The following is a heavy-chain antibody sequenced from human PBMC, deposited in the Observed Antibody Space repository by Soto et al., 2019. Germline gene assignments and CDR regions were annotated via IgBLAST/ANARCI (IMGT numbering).Heavy chain of an antibody. CDR2: IIPIFGTA. CDR1: GGTFSSYA. J-gene: IGHJ4*02. CDR3: AIRDRVGAPPAS. D-gene: IGHD1-26*01. Sequence: SVKVSCKASGGTFSSYAISWVRQAPGQGLEWMGGIIPIFGTANYAQKFQGRVTITANESTSTAYMELSSLRSEDTAVYYCAIRDRVGAPPASWGQGTLVTVSS. V-gene: IGHV1-69*13.